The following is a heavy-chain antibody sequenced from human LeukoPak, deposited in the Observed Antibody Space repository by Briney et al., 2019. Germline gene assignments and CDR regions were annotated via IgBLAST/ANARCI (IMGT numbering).Heavy chain of an antibody. V-gene: IGHV3-9*01. CDR3: AKDIEYSSSNYFDY. J-gene: IGHJ4*02. D-gene: IGHD6-6*01. CDR1: GFTFDDYA. CDR2: ISWNSGSI. Sequence: PGRSLRLSCAASGFTFDDYAMHWVRQAPGKGLEWVSGISWNSGSIGYADSVKGRFTISRDNAKNSLYLQMNSLRAEDTALYYCAKDIEYSSSNYFDYWGQGTLVTVSS.